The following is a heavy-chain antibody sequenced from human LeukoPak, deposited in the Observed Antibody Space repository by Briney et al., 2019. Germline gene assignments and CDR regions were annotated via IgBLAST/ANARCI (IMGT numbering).Heavy chain of an antibody. CDR3: AKDGGAYSSGWYPT. J-gene: IGHJ4*02. CDR2: ISWNSGSI. CDR1: GFTFDDYA. V-gene: IGHV3-9*01. Sequence: GGSLRLSCAASGFTFDDYAMHWVRQAPGKGLKWVSGISWNSGSIGYADSVKGRFTISRDNAKNSLYLQMNSLRAEDTALYYCAKDGGAYSSGWYPTWGQGTLVTVSS. D-gene: IGHD6-19*01.